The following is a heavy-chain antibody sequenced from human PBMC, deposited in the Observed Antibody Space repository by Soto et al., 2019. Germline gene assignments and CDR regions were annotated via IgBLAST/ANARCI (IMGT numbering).Heavy chain of an antibody. CDR1: GFTFSSYV. J-gene: IGHJ6*02. Sequence: QVQLVESGGGVVQPGRSLRLSCAASGFTFSSYVMHWVRQAPGKGLEWVALISYDGTNKYYADSVKGRFTISRDNSKNTLCLQMNSLRADDTAVYYCARDPSYGPYYYGMDVWGQGTTVTVSS. CDR3: ARDPSYGPYYYGMDV. V-gene: IGHV3-30-3*01. CDR2: ISYDGTNK. D-gene: IGHD5-18*01.